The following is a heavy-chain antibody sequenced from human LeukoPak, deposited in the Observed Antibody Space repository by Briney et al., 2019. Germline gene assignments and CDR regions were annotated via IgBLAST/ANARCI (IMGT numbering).Heavy chain of an antibody. CDR1: GGSFSSYY. V-gene: IGHV4-4*07. J-gene: IGHJ5*02. Sequence: NPSETLSLTCAVYGGSFSSYYWSWIRQPAGKGLEWIGRIYTSGSTNYNPSLKSRVTMSVDTSKNQFSLKLSSVTAADTAVYYCARDEGYYDSSDEGPFDPWGQGTLVTVSS. CDR3: ARDEGYYDSSDEGPFDP. D-gene: IGHD3-22*01. CDR2: IYTSGST.